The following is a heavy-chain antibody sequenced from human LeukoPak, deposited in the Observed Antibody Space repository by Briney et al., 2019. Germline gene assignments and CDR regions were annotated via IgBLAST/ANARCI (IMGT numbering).Heavy chain of an antibody. CDR3: ARPRFFTIFGVVSPALDYGDYALDY. CDR2: ISAYNGNT. J-gene: IGHJ4*02. D-gene: IGHD3-3*01. CDR1: GYTFTSYG. V-gene: IGHV1-18*01. Sequence: ASVKVSCKASGYTFTSYGISWVRQAPGQGLEWMGWISAYNGNTNYAQKLQGRATMTTDTSTSTAYMELRSLRSDDTAVYYCARPRFFTIFGVVSPALDYGDYALDYWGQGTLVTVSS.